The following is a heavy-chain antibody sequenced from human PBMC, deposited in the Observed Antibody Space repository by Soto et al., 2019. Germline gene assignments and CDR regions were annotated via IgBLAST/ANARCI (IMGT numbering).Heavy chain of an antibody. Sequence: EVQLVESGGGLVQPGGSLRLSCAASGFTVSNNYMRWVRQAPGKGLEWVSLIYSGGATYYADSVKGRFTISRDYSKNTLYLQMNSLRAEDTAVYYCARDGTYNWVGGQGILVTVSS. D-gene: IGHD1-1*01. J-gene: IGHJ4*02. CDR2: IYSGGAT. V-gene: IGHV3-66*01. CDR1: GFTVSNNY. CDR3: ARDGTYNWV.